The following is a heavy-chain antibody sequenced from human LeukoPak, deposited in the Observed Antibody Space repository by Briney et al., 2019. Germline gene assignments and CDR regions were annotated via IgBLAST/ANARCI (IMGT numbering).Heavy chain of an antibody. J-gene: IGHJ3*02. Sequence: GGSLRLSCTASGFTFRDYAMSWFRQAPGKGLEWVGFIRSKAYGGTTEYAASVKGRFTISRDDSKNIAYLQMNSLKTEDTGVYYCTRDPVIVVVPAAHDAFDIWGQGTMVTVSS. D-gene: IGHD2-2*01. V-gene: IGHV3-49*03. CDR2: IRSKAYGGTT. CDR1: GFTFRDYA. CDR3: TRDPVIVVVPAAHDAFDI.